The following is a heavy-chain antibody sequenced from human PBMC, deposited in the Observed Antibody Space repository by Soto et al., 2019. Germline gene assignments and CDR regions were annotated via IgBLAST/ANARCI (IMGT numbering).Heavy chain of an antibody. CDR2: INPNSGGA. V-gene: IGHV1-2*04. Sequence: QVQLVQSGAEVKKPGASVKVSCKASGYTFIGYYIHWVRQAPGQGLEWMGWINPNSGGAKYSQKFLAWVTMTSDTSISTAYMELSRLKSDDTAVYYCARSGGGYDLGDYWGQGTLVTVSS. CDR3: ARSGGGYDLGDY. J-gene: IGHJ4*02. D-gene: IGHD5-12*01. CDR1: GYTFIGYY.